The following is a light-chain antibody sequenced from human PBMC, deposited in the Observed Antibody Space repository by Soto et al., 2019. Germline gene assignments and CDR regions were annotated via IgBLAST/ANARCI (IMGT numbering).Light chain of an antibody. CDR1: QSVSID. CDR2: EGS. CDR3: QQRNNWPWT. Sequence: EIVMTQSPATLSVSPGERATLSCRASQSVSIDLAWYQQTPGQAPRLLIYEGSNRATGIPTRFSGSGSGTDFTLTISGLEPEDFAVYYCQQRNNWPWTFGQGTKVDIK. J-gene: IGKJ1*01. V-gene: IGKV3-11*01.